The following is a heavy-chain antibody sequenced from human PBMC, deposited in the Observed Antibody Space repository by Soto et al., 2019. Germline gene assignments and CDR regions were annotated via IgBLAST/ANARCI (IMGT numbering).Heavy chain of an antibody. J-gene: IGHJ4*02. D-gene: IGHD6-19*01. V-gene: IGHV3-30-3*01. Sequence: QVQLVESGGGVVQPGRSLRLSCAASGFTFSSYAMHWVRQAPGKGLEWVAVISYDGSNKYYADSVKGRFTISRDNSKNTLYLQMNSLRAEDTAVYYCARDLSNSKDIGVAGTFDYWGQGTLVTVSS. CDR1: GFTFSSYA. CDR2: ISYDGSNK. CDR3: ARDLSNSKDIGVAGTFDY.